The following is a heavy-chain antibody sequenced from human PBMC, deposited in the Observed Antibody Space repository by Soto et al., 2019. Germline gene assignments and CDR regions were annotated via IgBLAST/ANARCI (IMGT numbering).Heavy chain of an antibody. V-gene: IGHV4-34*01. CDR3: ARGPLAQLDMTTVSYYFDY. D-gene: IGHD4-17*01. CDR1: GGSFSGYY. CDR2: INHSGST. Sequence: SETLSLTCAVYGGSFSGYYWSWIRQPPGKGLEWIGEINHSGSTNYNPSLKSRVTISVDTSKNQFSLKLSSVTAADTAVYYCARGPLAQLDMTTVSYYFDYWGQGTLVTVSS. J-gene: IGHJ4*02.